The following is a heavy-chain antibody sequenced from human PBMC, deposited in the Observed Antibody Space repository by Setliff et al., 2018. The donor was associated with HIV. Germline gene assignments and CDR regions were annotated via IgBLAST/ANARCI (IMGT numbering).Heavy chain of an antibody. CDR2: IYYSGST. V-gene: IGHV4-30-4*08. CDR1: GASISSGDYY. J-gene: IGHJ4*02. Sequence: PSETLSLTCTVSGASISSGDYYWSWIRQPPGKGLEWIGYIYYSGSTYYKPSLKSRVTISIDTSKSQFSLKLSSVTATDTAVYYCARARKDILTGYKYGTFDYWGQGTLVTVSS. CDR3: ARARKDILTGYKYGTFDY. D-gene: IGHD3-9*01.